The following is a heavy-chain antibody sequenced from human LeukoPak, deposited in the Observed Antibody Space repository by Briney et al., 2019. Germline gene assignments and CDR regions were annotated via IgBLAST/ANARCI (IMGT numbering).Heavy chain of an antibody. CDR1: GGSFSGYY. V-gene: IGHV4-34*01. CDR3: AKGTSSWHEFDY. Sequence: SETLSLTCAVYGGSFSGYYWSWIRQPPGKGLEWIGEINHSGSTNYNPSLKSRVTISVDTSKDQFSLKLSSVTAADTALYYCAKGTSSWHEFDYWGQGTLVTVSS. CDR2: INHSGST. J-gene: IGHJ4*02. D-gene: IGHD6-13*01.